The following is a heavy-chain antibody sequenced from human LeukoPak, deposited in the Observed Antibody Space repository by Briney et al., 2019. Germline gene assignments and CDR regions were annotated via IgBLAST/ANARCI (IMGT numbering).Heavy chain of an antibody. CDR2: INPSGGST. V-gene: IGHV1-46*01. D-gene: IGHD3-3*01. J-gene: IGHJ4*02. CDR3: ARYQRGWSGSVADY. CDR1: VYTFTSYY. Sequence: GASVKVSCKASVYTFTSYYMHWVRQAPGQGLEWMGIINPSGGSTSYAQKFQGRVTMTRDMSTSTVYMELSSLRSEDTAVYYCARYQRGWSGSVADYGGEGPVVTVPT.